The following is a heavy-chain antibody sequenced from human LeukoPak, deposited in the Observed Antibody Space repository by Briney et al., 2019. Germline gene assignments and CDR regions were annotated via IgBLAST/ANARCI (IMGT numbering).Heavy chain of an antibody. CDR1: GGSISSYY. V-gene: IGHV4-59*05. CDR2: IYYSGST. J-gene: IGHJ4*02. D-gene: IGHD3-3*01. Sequence: PSETLSLTCTVSGGSISSYYWSWIRQPPGKGLEWIGSIYYSGSTYYNPSLKSRVTISVDTSKNQFSLKLSSVTAADTAVYYCASPEAGDYDFWSGYSPFDYWGPGTLVTVSS. CDR3: ASPEAGDYDFWSGYSPFDY.